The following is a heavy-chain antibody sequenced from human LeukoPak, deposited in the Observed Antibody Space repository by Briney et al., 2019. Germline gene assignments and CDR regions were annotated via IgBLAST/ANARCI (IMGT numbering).Heavy chain of an antibody. J-gene: IGHJ6*03. CDR1: GYSFTSYW. V-gene: IGHV5-51*01. Sequence: GESLKISCKGSGYSFTSYWIGWVRQMPGKGLEWMGIIYPGDSGTRYSPSFQGQVTISADKSISTAYLQWSSLKASDTAMYYCARRRDVDTAMGSYYYYMDVWGKGTTVTVSS. CDR3: ARRRDVDTAMGSYYYYMDV. D-gene: IGHD5-18*01. CDR2: IYPGDSGT.